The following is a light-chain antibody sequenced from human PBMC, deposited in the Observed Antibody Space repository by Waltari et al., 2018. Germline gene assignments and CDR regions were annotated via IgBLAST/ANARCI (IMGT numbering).Light chain of an antibody. J-gene: IGLJ2*01. Sequence: SPGLTPPPSVSVSPGQTAIIPCSGDELADKYIYWFQQKSGQAPVVVIRRNTGRPSGIPERFSASDSGTTGTLVISGVQAEDEAEYYCQSADDSGDHVLFGGGTKLTVL. CDR1: ELADKY. V-gene: IGLV3-25*03. CDR2: RNT. CDR3: QSADDSGDHVL.